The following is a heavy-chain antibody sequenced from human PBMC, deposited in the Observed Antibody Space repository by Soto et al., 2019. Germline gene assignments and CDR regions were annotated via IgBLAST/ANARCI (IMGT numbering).Heavy chain of an antibody. CDR3: ARGALSKYQRLGGLRAFDI. V-gene: IGHV3-33*01. CDR1: GFTFSSYG. D-gene: IGHD2-2*01. CDR2: IWYDGSNK. J-gene: IGHJ3*02. Sequence: GGSLRLSCAASGFTFSSYGMHWVRQAPGKGLEWVAVIWYDGSNKYYADSVKGRFTISRDNSKNTLYLQMNSLRAEDTAVYYCARGALSKYQRLGGLRAFDIWGQGTMVTVSS.